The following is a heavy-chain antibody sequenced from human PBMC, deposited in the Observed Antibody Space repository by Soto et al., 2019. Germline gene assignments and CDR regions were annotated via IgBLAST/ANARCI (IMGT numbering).Heavy chain of an antibody. Sequence: GGSLRLSCAASGFTFSTYAMAWVRQAPGKGLEWVSAISGSGGSTYYADSVKGRFTISRDNSKNTLYLQMNSLRAEDTAVYYCAKGPTYDILTGYPFDPWGQGTLVTVSS. CDR3: AKGPTYDILTGYPFDP. CDR2: ISGSGGST. CDR1: GFTFSTYA. D-gene: IGHD3-9*01. J-gene: IGHJ5*02. V-gene: IGHV3-23*01.